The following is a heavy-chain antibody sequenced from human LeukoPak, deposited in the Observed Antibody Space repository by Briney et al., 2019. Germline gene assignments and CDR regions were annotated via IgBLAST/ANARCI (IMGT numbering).Heavy chain of an antibody. V-gene: IGHV3-9*01. CDR1: GFTFDDYA. J-gene: IGHJ4*02. CDR2: ISWNSGSI. CDR3: AKKGQADDGGKPD. Sequence: PGRSLRLSCAASGFTFDDYAMHWVRQAPGKGLEWVSGISWNSGSIGYADSVKGRFTISRDNSKNTLYLQMNNLRVDDTAVYYCAKKGQADDGGKPDWGQGTLVTVSS.